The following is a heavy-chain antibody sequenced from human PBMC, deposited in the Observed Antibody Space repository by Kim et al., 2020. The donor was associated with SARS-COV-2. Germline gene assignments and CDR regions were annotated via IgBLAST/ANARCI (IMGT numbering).Heavy chain of an antibody. CDR3: AKDGWAYCSSTSCWGGFDP. J-gene: IGHJ5*02. D-gene: IGHD2-2*01. Sequence: GRFTISRDNAKNSLYLQMNSLRAEDTALYYCAKDGWAYCSSTSCWGGFDPWGQGTLVTVSS. V-gene: IGHV3-9*01.